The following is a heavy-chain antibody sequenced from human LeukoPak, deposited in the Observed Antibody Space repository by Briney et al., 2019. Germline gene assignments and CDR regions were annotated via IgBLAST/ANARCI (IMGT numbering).Heavy chain of an antibody. V-gene: IGHV6-1*01. CDR2: TYYRSKWYN. CDR1: GDSVSSNSAA. CDR3: ARDRLLRIVGAANWFDP. J-gene: IGHJ5*02. D-gene: IGHD1-26*01. Sequence: SQTLSLTCAISGDSVSSNSAAWNWIRQSPSRGLEWLGRTYYRSKWYNDYAVSVKSRITINPDTSKNQFSLQLNSVTPEDTAVYYCARDRLLRIVGAANWFDPWGQGTLVTVSS.